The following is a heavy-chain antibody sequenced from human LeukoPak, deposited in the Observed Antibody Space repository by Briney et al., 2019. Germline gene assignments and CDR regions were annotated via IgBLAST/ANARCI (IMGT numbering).Heavy chain of an antibody. D-gene: IGHD2-21*02. CDR2: IIPIFGTA. V-gene: IGHV1-69*01. J-gene: IGHJ3*02. CDR1: GGTFSSYA. Sequence: SVTVSCKASGGTFSSYAISWVRQAPGQGLEWMGGIIPIFGTANYAQKFQGRVTITADESTSTAYMELSSLRSEDTAVYYCARDLYGDCFSAFDIWGQGAMVTVSS. CDR3: ARDLYGDCFSAFDI.